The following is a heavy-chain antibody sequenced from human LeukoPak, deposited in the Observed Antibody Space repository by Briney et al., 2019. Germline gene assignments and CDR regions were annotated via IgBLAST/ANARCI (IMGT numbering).Heavy chain of an antibody. D-gene: IGHD5-18*01. V-gene: IGHV3-7*03. CDR2: IKQDGSEK. Sequence: GGSLRLSCAASGFTFSSYWMSWVRQAPGKGREWVANIKQDGSEKYYVDSVKGRFTISRDNAKNSLYLQMNSLRAEDTAVYYCASKRRGYDAFDIWGQGTMVTVSS. CDR1: GFTFSSYW. CDR3: ASKRRGYDAFDI. J-gene: IGHJ3*02.